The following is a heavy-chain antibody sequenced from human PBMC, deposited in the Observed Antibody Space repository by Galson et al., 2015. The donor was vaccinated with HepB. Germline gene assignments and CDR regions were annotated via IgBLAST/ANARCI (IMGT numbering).Heavy chain of an antibody. V-gene: IGHV3-13*01. CDR1: GFTFSSYD. J-gene: IGHJ2*01. Sequence: SLRLSCAASGFTFSSYDMHWVRQATGKGLEWVSATGTAGDTYYPGSVKGRFTISRENAKNSLYLQMNSLRAGDTAVYYCARKRISVYNWYFDLWGRGTLVTVSS. D-gene: IGHD2-15*01. CDR3: ARKRISVYNWYFDL. CDR2: TGTAGDT.